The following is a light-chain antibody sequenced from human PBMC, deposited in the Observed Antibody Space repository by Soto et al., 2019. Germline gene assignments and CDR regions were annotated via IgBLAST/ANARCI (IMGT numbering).Light chain of an antibody. J-gene: IGLJ1*01. CDR2: EVN. Sequence: QSALTQPASVSGSPGQSITISCTGTSSDVGGYDYVSWYQLHPGKAPNLMVFEVNDLPSGVSYRFSVSKSGNTASLTISGVQAVDEADYFGSSDSICTAYLFGTGTMVIVL. CDR1: SSDVGGYDY. V-gene: IGLV2-14*01. CDR3: SSDSICTAYL.